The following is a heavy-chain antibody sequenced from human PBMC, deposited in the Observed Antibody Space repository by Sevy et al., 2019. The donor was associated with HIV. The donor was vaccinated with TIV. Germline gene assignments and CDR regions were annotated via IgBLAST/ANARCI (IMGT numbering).Heavy chain of an antibody. CDR2: IYHSGST. CDR1: GGSISSSNW. V-gene: IGHV4-4*02. D-gene: IGHD6-13*01. Sequence: SETLSLTCAVSGGSISSSNWWSWVRQPPGKGLEWIGEIYHSGSTNHNQSLKSRVTISVDKSKNQFSLKLSSVTAADTAVYYCARRYSSTWGFDYWGQRTLVTVSS. CDR3: ARRYSSTWGFDY. J-gene: IGHJ4*02.